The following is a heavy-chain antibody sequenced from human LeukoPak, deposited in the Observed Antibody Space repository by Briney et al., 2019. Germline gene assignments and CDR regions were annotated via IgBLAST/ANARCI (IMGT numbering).Heavy chain of an antibody. Sequence: ASVKVSCKASGYTFTSHDINWVRQATGQGLEWMGWMNPNSGNTGYAQKFQGRVTMTRNTSISTAYMELSSLRSEDTAVYYCARDRSSSWYFPGTGYFDYWGQGTLVTVSS. V-gene: IGHV1-8*01. J-gene: IGHJ4*02. D-gene: IGHD6-13*01. CDR3: ARDRSSSWYFPGTGYFDY. CDR1: GYTFTSHD. CDR2: MNPNSGNT.